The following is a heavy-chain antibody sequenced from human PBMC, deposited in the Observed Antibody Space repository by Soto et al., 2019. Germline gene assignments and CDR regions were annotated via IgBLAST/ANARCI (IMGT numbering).Heavy chain of an antibody. CDR1: GFTVSSYG. CDR3: GGGGGRDIDY. Sequence: QLQLVESGGGVVQHGGSLRLSCAASGFTVSSYGMHWVRQAPGKGLEWVAVISYDGSNEYYADSVKGRFTISRDNSKNTLYLQMNSLRAEDTAVYYCGGGGGRDIDYWGQGTLVTVSS. J-gene: IGHJ4*02. CDR2: ISYDGSNE. V-gene: IGHV3-30*03. D-gene: IGHD3-10*01.